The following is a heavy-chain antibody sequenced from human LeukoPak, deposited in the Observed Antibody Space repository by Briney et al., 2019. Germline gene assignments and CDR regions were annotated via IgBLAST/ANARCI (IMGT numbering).Heavy chain of an antibody. J-gene: IGHJ4*02. Sequence: ASVKVSCKVSGYTLTELSMHWVRQAPGKGLEWMGGFDPEDGETIYAQKFQGRVTMTEDTSTDTAYMELSSLRSEDTAVYYCATALDASYNWNSPFDYWGQGTLVTVSS. CDR2: FDPEDGET. CDR1: GYTLTELS. CDR3: ATALDASYNWNSPFDY. V-gene: IGHV1-24*01. D-gene: IGHD1-7*01.